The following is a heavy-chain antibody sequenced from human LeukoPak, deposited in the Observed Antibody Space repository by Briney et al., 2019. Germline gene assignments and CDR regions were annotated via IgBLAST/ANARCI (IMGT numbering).Heavy chain of an antibody. CDR2: IYYSGST. J-gene: IGHJ4*02. CDR1: GGSISSSSYC. Sequence: SETLSLTCTVSGGSISSSSYCWGWIRQPPGKGLEWMGSIYYSGSTYYNPSLKSRVTISVDTSKNQFSLKLSSVTAADTADYYCVRRVAGSSYRDYWGQGTLVTVSS. D-gene: IGHD3-22*01. V-gene: IGHV4-39*01. CDR3: VRRVAGSSYRDY.